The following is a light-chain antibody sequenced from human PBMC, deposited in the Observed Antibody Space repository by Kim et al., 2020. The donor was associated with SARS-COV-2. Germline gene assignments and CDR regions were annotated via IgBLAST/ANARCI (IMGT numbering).Light chain of an antibody. Sequence: SYELTQPLSVSVALGQTARITCGGNNIGSKTVHWYQQKPGQAPLLVIYRNNNRPSGIPERFSGSNSGNTATLTISSAQAGDEADYYCQVWDRSTYVVFGG. CDR3: QVWDRSTYVV. CDR1: NIGSKT. V-gene: IGLV3-9*01. J-gene: IGLJ2*01. CDR2: RNN.